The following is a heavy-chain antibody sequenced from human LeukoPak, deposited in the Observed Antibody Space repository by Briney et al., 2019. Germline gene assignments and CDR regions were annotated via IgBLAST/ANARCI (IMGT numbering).Heavy chain of an antibody. CDR1: GGSIISSSYY. V-gene: IGHV4-39*07. J-gene: IGHJ6*03. D-gene: IGHD3-22*01. CDR3: AREPSRGYYYHCYYYMDV. CDR2: MYYSERT. Sequence: PSETLSLTCTVSGGSIISSSYYWGWIRQPPGKGLEWFGSMYYSERTYYNTSLESRAAISVDTSKKQFSLKLSSVTADDTAVYYCAREPSRGYYYHCYYYMDVWGKGTTVTVSS.